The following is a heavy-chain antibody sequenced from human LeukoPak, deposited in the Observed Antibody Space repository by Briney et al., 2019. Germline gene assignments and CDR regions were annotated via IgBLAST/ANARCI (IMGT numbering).Heavy chain of an antibody. J-gene: IGHJ4*02. Sequence: SLRLSCAASGFPFDDYAMHWVRQAPGKGLEWVSGISWNSGSIGYADSVKGRFTISRDNAKNSLYLQMNSLRAEDTALYYCAKGGAVVVPAALDYWGQGTLVTVSS. V-gene: IGHV3-9*01. CDR3: AKGGAVVVPAALDY. CDR1: GFPFDDYA. D-gene: IGHD2-2*01. CDR2: ISWNSGSI.